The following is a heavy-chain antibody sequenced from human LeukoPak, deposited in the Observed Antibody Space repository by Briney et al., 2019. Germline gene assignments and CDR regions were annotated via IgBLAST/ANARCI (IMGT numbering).Heavy chain of an antibody. CDR1: GFTFSSYS. CDR3: ARVDIVVVVAATKSGYYFDY. V-gene: IGHV3-21*01. D-gene: IGHD2-15*01. J-gene: IGHJ4*02. CDR2: ISAGGGST. Sequence: GGSLRLSCAASGASGFTFSSYSMNWVRQAPGKGLEWVSAISAGGGSTYYADSVKGRFTISRDNAKNSLYLQMNSLRAEDTAVYYCARVDIVVVVAATKSGYYFDYWGQGTLVTVSS.